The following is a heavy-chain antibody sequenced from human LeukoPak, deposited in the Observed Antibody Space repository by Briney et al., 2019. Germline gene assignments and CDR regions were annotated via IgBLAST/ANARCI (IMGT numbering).Heavy chain of an antibody. Sequence: SGRSLRLSCAASGFNFNTFAVYWVRQAPGKGLQWVAVLSSDGRSKNYADSVKGRFTISRDNSKNTLYLEMNSLTTEDTAVYYCLRDVIRRGQGILVTVSS. V-gene: IGHV3-30*04. J-gene: IGHJ4*02. CDR2: LSSDGRSK. CDR3: LRDVIR. CDR1: GFNFNTFA. D-gene: IGHD3-3*02.